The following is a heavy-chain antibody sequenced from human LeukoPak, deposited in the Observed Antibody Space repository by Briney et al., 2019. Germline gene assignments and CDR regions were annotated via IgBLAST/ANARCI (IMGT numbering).Heavy chain of an antibody. CDR1: GFTFSSYG. D-gene: IGHD3-3*01. Sequence: QPGRSLRLSCAASGFTFSSYGIHWVRQAPGKGLVWVSQIKSDGNITNYADSVKGRFTISRDNAKNTLFLQMNSLRAEDTAVYYCGRSGDFWSGSGVAYWGQGTLVTVSS. CDR3: GRSGDFWSGSGVAY. J-gene: IGHJ4*02. CDR2: IKSDGNIT. V-gene: IGHV3-74*01.